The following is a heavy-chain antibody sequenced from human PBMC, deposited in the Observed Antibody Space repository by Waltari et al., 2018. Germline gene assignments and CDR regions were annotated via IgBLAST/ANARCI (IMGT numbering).Heavy chain of an antibody. J-gene: IGHJ4*02. CDR2: VNPDTGNA. D-gene: IGHD6-6*01. Sequence: QVLLVQSGAEVKKPGASVKVYCKASGYVLTNYYLHWVRQAPGQGPEWMGWVNPDTGNANYAPNFRGRVTMTWDTSINTAFMDLSGLKSDDTAVYYCARDRTTMAARPGDYWGQGTLVTVSS. CDR3: ARDRTTMAARPGDY. V-gene: IGHV1-2*02. CDR1: GYVLTNYY.